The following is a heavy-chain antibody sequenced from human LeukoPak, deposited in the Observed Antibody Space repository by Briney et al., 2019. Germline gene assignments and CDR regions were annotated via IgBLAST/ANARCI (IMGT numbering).Heavy chain of an antibody. V-gene: IGHV3-74*01. D-gene: IGHD3-10*01. CDR1: GFTLNSSW. CDR2: ILNDGFT. CDR3: ARDWFGEFY. Sequence: PGGSLTLSCAASGFTLNSSWMHWVRQAPGEWLVWVSRILNDGFTTYANSVKGRFTISRDNAKNTLYLQMNSLRAEDTAVYYCARDWFGEFYWGQGTLVTVSS. J-gene: IGHJ4*02.